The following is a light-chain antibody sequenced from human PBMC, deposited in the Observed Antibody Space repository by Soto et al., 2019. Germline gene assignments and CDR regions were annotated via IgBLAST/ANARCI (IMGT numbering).Light chain of an antibody. CDR3: QQYGGSPRIP. J-gene: IGKJ5*01. CDR1: QSVSGN. V-gene: IGKV3-20*01. CDR2: DAS. Sequence: EIVLTQSPVTLSLSPGERATLSCRASQSVSGNLAWYQQRPGQAPRLLMYDASNRATAIPARFSGSGSGTDFTIIINRLEPEDVAIYYCQQYGGSPRIPFGQGTRLEIK.